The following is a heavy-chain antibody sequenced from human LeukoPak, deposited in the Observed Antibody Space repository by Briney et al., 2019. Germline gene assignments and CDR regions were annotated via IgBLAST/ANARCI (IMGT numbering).Heavy chain of an antibody. CDR3: ARDGLRNYAFAI. V-gene: IGHV4-59*01. J-gene: IGHJ3*02. Sequence: SETLSVTCTVSGGSISSYYWSWIRQPPGKGREGIGYISYSGSTNYNPSLKSRVTISVDTSKNQFSLRLSSVTAADTAVYYCARDGLRNYAFAIWGQGTMVTVSS. D-gene: IGHD4-17*01. CDR1: GGSISSYY. CDR2: ISYSGST.